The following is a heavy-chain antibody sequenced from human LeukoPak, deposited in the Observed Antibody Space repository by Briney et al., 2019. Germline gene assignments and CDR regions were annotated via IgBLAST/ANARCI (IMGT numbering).Heavy chain of an antibody. CDR1: GYTFTSYG. CDR2: ISAYNGNT. D-gene: IGHD1-1*01. J-gene: IGHJ3*02. Sequence: VASVKVSCKASGYTFTSYGISWVRQAPGQGLEWMGWISAYNGNTNYAQKLQGRVTMTTDTSTSTAYMELRSLRSDDTAVYYCARLRGNWNDWGAFDIWGQGTMVTVSS. CDR3: ARLRGNWNDWGAFDI. V-gene: IGHV1-18*01.